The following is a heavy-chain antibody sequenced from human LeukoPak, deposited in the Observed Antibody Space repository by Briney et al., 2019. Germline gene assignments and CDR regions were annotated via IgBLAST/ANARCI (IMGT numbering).Heavy chain of an antibody. CDR3: AREGSIAAPTYGMDV. CDR1: GGTFSSYA. D-gene: IGHD6-6*01. Sequence: GSSVKVSCKASGGTFSSYAISWVRQAPGQGLEWMGRIIPIFGIANYAQRFQGRVTITADKSTSTAYMELSSLRSEDTAVYYCAREGSIAAPTYGMDVWGQGTTVTASS. V-gene: IGHV1-69*04. CDR2: IIPIFGIA. J-gene: IGHJ6*02.